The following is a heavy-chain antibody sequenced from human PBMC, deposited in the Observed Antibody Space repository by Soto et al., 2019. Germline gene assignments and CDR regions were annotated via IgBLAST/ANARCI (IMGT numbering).Heavy chain of an antibody. D-gene: IGHD4-17*01. CDR1: GGSFTSNY. CDR3: ARGGDYHLYFDF. J-gene: IGHJ4*02. Sequence: QVHLQQWGAGLLKPSETLSLTCAVYGGSFTSNYWTWIRQPPGKGLEWIGEVNHSGDTNYNPSLKSRVTMSVDTSKNQFSLNLTSVTAADTAVYYCARGGDYHLYFDFWGQGVLVTVSS. V-gene: IGHV4-34*01. CDR2: VNHSGDT.